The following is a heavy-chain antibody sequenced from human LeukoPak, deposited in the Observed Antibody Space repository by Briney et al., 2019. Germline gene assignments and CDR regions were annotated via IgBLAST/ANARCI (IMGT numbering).Heavy chain of an antibody. V-gene: IGHV3-20*04. CDR2: INWNGGNT. Sequence: GGSLRLSCAASGFTFDDYGMSWVRQGPGKGLEWVSGINWNGGNTVYADSVKGRFTIFRDNAKNSLYLEMESLRVEDTALYYCAKTSDGNWFDPWGQGTLVTVSS. J-gene: IGHJ5*02. CDR3: AKTSDGNWFDP. CDR1: GFTFDDYG. D-gene: IGHD1-26*01.